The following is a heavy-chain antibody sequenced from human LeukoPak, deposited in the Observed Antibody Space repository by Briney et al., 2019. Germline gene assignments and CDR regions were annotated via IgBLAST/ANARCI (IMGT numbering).Heavy chain of an antibody. CDR3: ARGPGRYSYNY. CDR1: GFTFSSYG. D-gene: IGHD5-18*01. CDR2: IRYDGSNQ. V-gene: IGHV3-30*02. Sequence: GGSLRLSCAASGFTFSSYGMHWVRQAPGKGLEWVAFIRYDGSNQDYADSVKGRFTISRDNAKNSLYLQMNSLRAEDTAVYYCARGPGRYSYNYWGQGTLVTVSS. J-gene: IGHJ4*02.